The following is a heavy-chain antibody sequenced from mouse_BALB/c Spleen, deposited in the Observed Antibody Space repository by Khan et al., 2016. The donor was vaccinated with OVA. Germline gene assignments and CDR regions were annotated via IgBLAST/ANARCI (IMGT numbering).Heavy chain of an antibody. J-gene: IGHJ2*01. D-gene: IGHD2-3*01. CDR3: SAMSQFDY. Sequence: VQLQQSGAELVKPGASVKLSCTTSGFNIKDTYMDWVKQRPEQGLEWIGRIDPANGNTKYDPKFQGKATITADASSNTAYLQLSSLTSEDTAVYYCSAMSQFDYWGQGTTLTVSS. V-gene: IGHV14-3*02. CDR1: GFNIKDTY. CDR2: IDPANGNT.